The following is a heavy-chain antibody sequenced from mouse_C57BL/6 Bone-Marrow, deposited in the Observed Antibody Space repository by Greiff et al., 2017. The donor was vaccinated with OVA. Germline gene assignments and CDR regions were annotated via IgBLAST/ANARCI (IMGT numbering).Heavy chain of an antibody. J-gene: IGHJ2*01. CDR1: GFTFSSYA. Sequence: EVMLVESGGGLVKPGGSLKLSCAASGFTFSSYAMSWVRQTPEKRLEWVATISDGGSYTYYPDTVKGRFTISRDNAKNNLYLQMSHLKSEDTAMYYCARKSDGYYFDYWGQGTTLTVSS. CDR2: ISDGGSYT. V-gene: IGHV5-4*03. CDR3: ARKSDGYYFDY. D-gene: IGHD2-3*01.